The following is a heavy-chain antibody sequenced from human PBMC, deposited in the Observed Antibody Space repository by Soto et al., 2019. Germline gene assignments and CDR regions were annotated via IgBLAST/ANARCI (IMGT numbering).Heavy chain of an antibody. Sequence: GGSLRLSCAASGFTFSDYYMSWIRQAPGKGLEWVSYISSSGSTIYYADSVKGRFTISRDNAKNSLYLQMNSLRAEDTAVYYCARDRGYYYDSSGYPLYWGQGTLVTVSS. J-gene: IGHJ4*02. D-gene: IGHD3-22*01. V-gene: IGHV3-11*01. CDR2: ISSSGSTI. CDR1: GFTFSDYY. CDR3: ARDRGYYYDSSGYPLY.